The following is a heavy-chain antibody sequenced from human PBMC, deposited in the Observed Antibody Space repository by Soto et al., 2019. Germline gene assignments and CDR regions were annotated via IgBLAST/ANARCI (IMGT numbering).Heavy chain of an antibody. J-gene: IGHJ6*02. Sequence: ASVKVSCKAPGGTLSSYAINWVRQAPGQGLEWMGGIIPIFGSANYAPKFQGRVTISADESTSTAYMEVSSLRSEDTAVYYCAGTREIPYYHGMDVWGQGTTVTVSS. V-gene: IGHV1-69*13. CDR1: GGTLSSYA. CDR3: AGTREIPYYHGMDV. CDR2: IIPIFGSA. D-gene: IGHD2-2*02.